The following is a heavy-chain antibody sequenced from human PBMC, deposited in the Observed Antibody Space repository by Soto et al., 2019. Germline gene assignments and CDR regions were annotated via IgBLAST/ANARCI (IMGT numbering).Heavy chain of an antibody. CDR3: ARDMGVFWSGYPEGGFDY. CDR2: IKQDGSEK. CDR1: GFTITNYW. V-gene: IGHV3-7*01. D-gene: IGHD3-3*01. J-gene: IGHJ4*02. Sequence: PGGPLRHSCAASGFTITNYWMSWVRQAPGKGLEWVANIKQDGSEKYYADSAKGRFIISRDNAKTSLYLQMNSLRAEDTAVYYCARDMGVFWSGYPEGGFDYWGQGTPVTVSS.